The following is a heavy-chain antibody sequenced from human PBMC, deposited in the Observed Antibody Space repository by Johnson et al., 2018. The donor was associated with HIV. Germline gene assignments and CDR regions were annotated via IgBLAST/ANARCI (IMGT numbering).Heavy chain of an antibody. Sequence: VQLVESGGGVERPGGSLRLSCIGSGFTFDDSGMSWVRQAPGTGLEWVSGINWNGGSTGYSDSVKGRFTISRDNAKNSLYLQMNSLRAEDTAIYYCARQGPGIAVAGAFDIWGQGTMVTVSS. CDR1: GFTFDDSG. CDR3: ARQGPGIAVAGAFDI. CDR2: INWNGGST. D-gene: IGHD6-19*01. J-gene: IGHJ3*02. V-gene: IGHV3-20*04.